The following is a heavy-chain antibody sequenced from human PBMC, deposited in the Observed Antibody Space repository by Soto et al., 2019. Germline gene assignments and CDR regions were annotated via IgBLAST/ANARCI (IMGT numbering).Heavy chain of an antibody. Sequence: SETLSLTCAVYGGSFSGYYWSWIRQPPGKGLEWIGEINHSGSTNYNPSLKSRVTISVDTSKNQFSLKLSSVTAADTAVYYCARGFRWFDPWGQGTLVTVSS. CDR1: GGSFSGYY. J-gene: IGHJ5*02. CDR3: ARGFRWFDP. CDR2: INHSGST. V-gene: IGHV4-34*01.